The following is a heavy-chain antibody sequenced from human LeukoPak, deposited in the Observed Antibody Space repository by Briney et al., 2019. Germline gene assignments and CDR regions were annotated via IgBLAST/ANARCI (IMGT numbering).Heavy chain of an antibody. Sequence: ASVKVSCKASGYTFTSYTMNWVRQAPGQGLEWMGWINTNTGNPTYAQGFTGRFVFSLDTSVSTAYLQISSLKAEDTAVYYCARDLSGGSFFYYYGMDVWGQGTTVTVSS. CDR3: ARDLSGGSFFYYYGMDV. CDR2: INTNTGNP. CDR1: GYTFTSYT. J-gene: IGHJ6*02. V-gene: IGHV7-4-1*02. D-gene: IGHD6-13*01.